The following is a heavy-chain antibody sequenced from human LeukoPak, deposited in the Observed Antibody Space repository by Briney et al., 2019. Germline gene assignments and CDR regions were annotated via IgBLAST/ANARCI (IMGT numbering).Heavy chain of an antibody. J-gene: IGHJ3*02. D-gene: IGHD3-10*01. Sequence: GGSLRLSCAASGFIFSDYSMNWVRQAPGKGLEWVSYIRSTTTSYADSVKGRFTISRDNAKNSLFLHMNSLRDEDTAVYYCARDEFYAFDIWGQGTMVAVSS. CDR2: IRSTTT. CDR1: GFIFSDYS. CDR3: ARDEFYAFDI. V-gene: IGHV3-48*02.